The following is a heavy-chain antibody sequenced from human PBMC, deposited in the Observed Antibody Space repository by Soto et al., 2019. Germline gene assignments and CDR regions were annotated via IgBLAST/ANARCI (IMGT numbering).Heavy chain of an antibody. CDR3: ARGVQH. J-gene: IGHJ1*01. CDR1: GGSISSGGYH. V-gene: IGHV4-31*03. Sequence: QVQLQESGPGLVKPSQTLSLTCTVSGGSISSGGYHWSWIRQHPGKGLEWIGYIYYSGGTYYHPFLKSRVTLSVDTSKNQCSLKLRSVTAAATAVYYCARGVQHWGQGTLVTVSS. CDR2: IYYSGGT.